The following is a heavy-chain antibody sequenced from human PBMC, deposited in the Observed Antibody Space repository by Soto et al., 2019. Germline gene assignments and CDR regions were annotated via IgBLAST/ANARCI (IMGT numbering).Heavy chain of an antibody. CDR2: IGASTNP. V-gene: IGHV3-23*01. D-gene: IGHD2-15*01. J-gene: IGHJ4*02. CDR3: AKRAVVGAARYFDY. CDR1: GFTFSDYA. Sequence: GGSLRLSCAASGFTFSDYAMSWVRQAPGKGLQWVSTIGASTNPYYPDSVKGRFTISRDNSKNTLYLQMNSLRAEDTAVYYCAKRAVVGAARYFDYWGLGTLVTVSS.